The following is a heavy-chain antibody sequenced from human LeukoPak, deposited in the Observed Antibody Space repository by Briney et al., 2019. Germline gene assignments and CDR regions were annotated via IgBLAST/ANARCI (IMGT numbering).Heavy chain of an antibody. CDR1: GYSISSGYY. V-gene: IGHV4-38-2*02. Sequence: SETLSLTCTVSGYSISSGYYWGWIRQPPGKGLEWIGSIYHSGSTYYNPSLKSRVTISVDTSKNQFSLKLSSVTAADTAVYYCAREDNWGFPYFDYWGQGTLVTVSS. D-gene: IGHD7-27*01. J-gene: IGHJ4*02. CDR3: AREDNWGFPYFDY. CDR2: IYHSGST.